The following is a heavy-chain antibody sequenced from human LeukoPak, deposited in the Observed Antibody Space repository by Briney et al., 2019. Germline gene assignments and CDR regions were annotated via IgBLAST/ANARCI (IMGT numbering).Heavy chain of an antibody. J-gene: IGHJ4*02. V-gene: IGHV3-23*01. CDR2: ISGSGGST. Sequence: PGGSLRLSCAASGFTFSSYAMSWVRQAPGKGLEWVSAISGSGGSTYYADSVKGRFTISRDNSKNTLYLQMNSLRAEDTAVYYCAKDYYPAHYVWGSYPSYWGQGTLVTVSS. CDR3: AKDYYPAHYVWGSYPSY. D-gene: IGHD3-16*01. CDR1: GFTFSSYA.